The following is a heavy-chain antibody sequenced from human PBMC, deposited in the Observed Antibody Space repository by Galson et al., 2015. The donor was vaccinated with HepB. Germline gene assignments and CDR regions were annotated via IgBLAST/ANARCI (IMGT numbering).Heavy chain of an antibody. CDR2: ISSSSSYI. CDR1: GFTFSSYS. J-gene: IGHJ3*02. D-gene: IGHD4-23*01. CDR3: ARDRNGGNFLGSIWRGAHAFEI. V-gene: IGHV3-21*01. Sequence: SLRLSCAASGFTFSSYSMNWVRQAPGKGLEWVSSISSSSSYIYYADSVKGRFTISRDNAKNSLYLQMNSLRAEDTAVYYCARDRNGGNFLGSIWRGAHAFEIWGQGTMVTVSS.